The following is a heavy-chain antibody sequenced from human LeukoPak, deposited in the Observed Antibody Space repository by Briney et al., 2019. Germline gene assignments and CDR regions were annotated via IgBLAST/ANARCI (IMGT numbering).Heavy chain of an antibody. CDR3: ARLAHTVTTPFDY. CDR2: IYYSGST. Sequence: SETLSLTCTVSGGSIGSYYWSWIRQPPGKGLEWIGYIYYSGSTNYNPSLKSRVTISVDTSKNQFSLKLSSVTAADTAVYYCARLAHTVTTPFDYWGQGTLVTVSS. J-gene: IGHJ4*02. CDR1: GGSIGSYY. V-gene: IGHV4-59*08. D-gene: IGHD4-17*01.